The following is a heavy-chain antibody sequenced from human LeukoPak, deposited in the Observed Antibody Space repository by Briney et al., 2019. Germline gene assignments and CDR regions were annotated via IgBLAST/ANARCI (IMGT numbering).Heavy chain of an antibody. J-gene: IGHJ4*02. Sequence: SETLSLTCAVYGGSFSGYYWSWIRQPPGKGLEWMGEINHSGSTNYNPSLKSRVTISVDTSKNQFSLKLSSVTAADTAVYYCARSGCSSTSCYGFRRTAQKDYWGQGTLVTVSS. V-gene: IGHV4-34*01. CDR3: ARSGCSSTSCYGFRRTAQKDY. CDR2: INHSGST. D-gene: IGHD2-2*01. CDR1: GGSFSGYY.